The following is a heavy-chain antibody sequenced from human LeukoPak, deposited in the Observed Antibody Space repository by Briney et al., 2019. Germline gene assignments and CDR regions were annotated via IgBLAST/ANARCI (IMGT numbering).Heavy chain of an antibody. CDR1: GFTFSSYS. Sequence: PGGSLRLSCAASGFTFSSYSMNWVRQAPGKGLEWVSSISSSSSYIYYADSVKGRFTISRDNAKNSLYLQMNSLRAEDTAVYYCASYDYVWGSYRLWGQGTLVTVSS. CDR2: ISSSSSYI. J-gene: IGHJ4*02. D-gene: IGHD3-16*02. V-gene: IGHV3-21*01. CDR3: ASYDYVWGSYRL.